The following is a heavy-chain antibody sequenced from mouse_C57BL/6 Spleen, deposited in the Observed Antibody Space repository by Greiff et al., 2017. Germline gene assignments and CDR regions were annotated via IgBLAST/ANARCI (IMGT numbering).Heavy chain of an antibody. CDR1: GFTFSDYG. Sequence: DVQLVESGGGLVKPGGSLKLSCAASGFTFSDYGMHWVRQAPEKGLEWVAYISSGSSTIYYADTVKGRFTISRDNAKNTLFLQMTSLGSEDTAMYYCARARNWYFDVWGTGTTVTVSS. CDR2: ISSGSSTI. V-gene: IGHV5-17*01. CDR3: ARARNWYFDV. J-gene: IGHJ1*03.